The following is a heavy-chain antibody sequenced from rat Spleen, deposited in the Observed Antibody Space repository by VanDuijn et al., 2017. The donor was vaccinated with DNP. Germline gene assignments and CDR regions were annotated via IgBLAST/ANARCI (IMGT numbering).Heavy chain of an antibody. D-gene: IGHD1-11*01. V-gene: IGHV4-2*01. CDR2: INKDSSTI. Sequence: EVKVVESGGGLVQPGRSLKLSCAASGFKLNDYWMGWVRQAPGKGLEWIGEINKDSSTINYSPSLKDKFTISRDNAQNTLYLQMSKLGSEDTAIYYCARAGWHGWLAYWGQGTLVTVSS. J-gene: IGHJ3*01. CDR1: GFKLNDYW. CDR3: ARAGWHGWLAY.